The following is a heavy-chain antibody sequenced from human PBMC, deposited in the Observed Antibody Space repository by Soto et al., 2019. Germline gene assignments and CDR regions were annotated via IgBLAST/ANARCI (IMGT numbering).Heavy chain of an antibody. CDR3: ARVSNSPLIQLWLRAPNGRIQGWFDP. J-gene: IGHJ5*02. CDR2: INAGNGNT. V-gene: IGHV1-3*01. CDR1: GYTFTSYA. Sequence: QVQLVQSGAEVKKPGASVKVSCKASGYTFTSYAMHWVRQAPGQRLEWMGWINAGNGNTKYSQKFQGRVTITRDTSASTAYMELSSLRSEDTAVYYCARVSNSPLIQLWLRAPNGRIQGWFDPWGQGTLVTVSS. D-gene: IGHD5-18*01.